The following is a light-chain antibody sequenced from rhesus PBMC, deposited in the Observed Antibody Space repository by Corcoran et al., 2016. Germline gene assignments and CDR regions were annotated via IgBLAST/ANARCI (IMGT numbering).Light chain of an antibody. V-gene: IGKV1-25*01. J-gene: IGKJ1*01. CDR3: QHFYSTPPT. CDR1: QGITND. Sequence: DIQMTQSPSSLSASVGDRVTITCRASQGITNDLAWYQQKPGETPKLLIYEASSLQSGIPSRFSGIGSWTDFTLTISSLQSEDFANYYCQHFYSTPPTFGQGTKVVIK. CDR2: EAS.